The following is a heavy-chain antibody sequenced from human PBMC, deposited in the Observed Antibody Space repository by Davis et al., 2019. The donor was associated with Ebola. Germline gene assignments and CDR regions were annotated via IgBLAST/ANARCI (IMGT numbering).Heavy chain of an antibody. Sequence: ASVKVSCKASGYTFTSYYMHWVRQAPGQGLEWMGIINPSGGSTSYAQKFQGRVTMTRDTSTSTVYMELSRLRSDDTAVYYCARGGITMMVVPRDYYYGLDVWGQGTTVTVSS. V-gene: IGHV1-46*01. D-gene: IGHD3-22*01. CDR1: GYTFTSYY. CDR2: INPSGGST. J-gene: IGHJ6*02. CDR3: ARGGITMMVVPRDYYYGLDV.